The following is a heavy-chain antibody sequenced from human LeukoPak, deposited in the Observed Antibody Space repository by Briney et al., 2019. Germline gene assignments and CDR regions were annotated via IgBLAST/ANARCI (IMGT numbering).Heavy chain of an antibody. V-gene: IGHV3-30*04. Sequence: GRSLRLSCAASGFTFSSYAMHWVRQAPGKGLQWVAVISYDGSNKYYADSVKGRFTISRDNPKNTLYLQMNSLRAEDTAVYYCARDRNVVATIPLYYYYYGMDVWGQGTTVTVSS. D-gene: IGHD5-12*01. CDR1: GFTFSSYA. CDR3: ARDRNVVATIPLYYYYYGMDV. CDR2: ISYDGSNK. J-gene: IGHJ6*02.